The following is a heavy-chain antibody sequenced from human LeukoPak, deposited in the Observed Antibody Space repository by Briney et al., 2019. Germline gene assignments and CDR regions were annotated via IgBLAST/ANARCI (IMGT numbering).Heavy chain of an antibody. J-gene: IGHJ5*02. CDR1: GASISLYY. D-gene: IGHD2-2*01. V-gene: IGHV4-4*09. Sequence: SETLSLTCSVSGASISLYYWRWIRQPPGKGLEWIGYIYSGGSTNYNSSLKSRVTISVDMSKNQFSLNLSSVTAADTAVYFCARLGGPAAIPHWFDPWGQGTLVTVSS. CDR3: ARLGGPAAIPHWFDP. CDR2: IYSGGST.